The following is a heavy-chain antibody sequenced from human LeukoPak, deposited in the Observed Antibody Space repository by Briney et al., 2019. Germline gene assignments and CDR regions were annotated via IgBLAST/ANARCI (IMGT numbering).Heavy chain of an antibody. J-gene: IGHJ2*01. CDR3: ARALYCSGGTCYFALYFDL. CDR1: GFTLSDYY. D-gene: IGHD2-15*01. Sequence: GGSLRLSCAASGFTLSDYYMSWIRQAPGKGLEWVSYISSSSSYSNYADSVKGRFTISRDNAKNSLYLQVNSLRAEDTAMYYCARALYCSGGTCYFALYFDLWGRGTLVTVSS. CDR2: ISSSSSYS. V-gene: IGHV3-11*05.